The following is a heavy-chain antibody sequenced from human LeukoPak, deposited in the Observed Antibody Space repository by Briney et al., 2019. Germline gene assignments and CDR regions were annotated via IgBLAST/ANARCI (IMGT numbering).Heavy chain of an antibody. V-gene: IGHV3-30*04. CDR2: ISYDGSNK. D-gene: IGHD3-10*01. CDR1: GFTFSSYA. CDR3: ARLPENMVRGVILTYGMDV. J-gene: IGHJ6*02. Sequence: GRSLRLSCAASGFTFSSYAMHWVRQAPGKGLEWVAVISYDGSNKYYADSVKGRFTISRDNSKNTLYLQVNSLRAEDTAVYYCARLPENMVRGVILTYGMDVWGQGTTVTVSS.